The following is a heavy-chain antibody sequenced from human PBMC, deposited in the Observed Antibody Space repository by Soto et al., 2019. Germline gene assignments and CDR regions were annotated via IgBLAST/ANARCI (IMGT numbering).Heavy chain of an antibody. J-gene: IGHJ4*02. V-gene: IGHV4-4*02. CDR1: GGYLSSSSY. CDR2: INQSGST. Sequence: QVQLQESGPGLVMPSGTLSLTCAVSGGYLSSSSYWSWVRQPPGQGLEWIGEINQSGSTSYNPSLKSRVIXXQXXSKNQFFLNLNSVTAADTAVYYCATQNPGSYHFDYWGQGHLVTVSS. D-gene: IGHD3-10*01. CDR3: ATQNPGSYHFDY.